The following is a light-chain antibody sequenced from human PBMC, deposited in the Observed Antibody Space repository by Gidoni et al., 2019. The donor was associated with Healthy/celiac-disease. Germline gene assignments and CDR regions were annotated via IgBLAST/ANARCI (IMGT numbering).Light chain of an antibody. CDR2: GAS. CDR3: QQYGSSPPEWT. CDR1: QSVSSSY. J-gene: IGKJ1*01. Sequence: ELVLTQSPGTLSLSPGERATLSCRASQSVSSSYLAWYRQKPGQAPRLLIYGASSRATGIPDRFSGSGSGTDFTLTISRLEPEDFAVYYCQQYGSSPPEWTFGQGTKVEIK. V-gene: IGKV3-20*01.